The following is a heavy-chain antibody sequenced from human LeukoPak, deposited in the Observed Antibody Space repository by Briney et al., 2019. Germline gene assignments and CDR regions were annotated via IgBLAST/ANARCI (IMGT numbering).Heavy chain of an antibody. CDR1: GGSISSYY. Sequence: SETLSLTCTVSGGSISSYYWSWIRQPPGKGLEWIGYIYYSGSTYYNPSLKSRVTISVDTSKNQFSLKLSSVTAADTAVYYCARGIQPGWFDYWGQGTLVTVSS. CDR3: ARGIQPGWFDY. CDR2: IYYSGST. D-gene: IGHD5-18*01. J-gene: IGHJ4*02. V-gene: IGHV4-59*08.